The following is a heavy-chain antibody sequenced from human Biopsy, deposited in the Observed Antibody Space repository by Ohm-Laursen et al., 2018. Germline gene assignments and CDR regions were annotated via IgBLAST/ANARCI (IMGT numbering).Heavy chain of an antibody. J-gene: IGHJ4*02. CDR3: ATTRSFDN. V-gene: IGHV3-11*01. CDR1: GFDFSDYS. Sequence: SLRLSCAASGFDFSDYSMIWIRQAPGKGLEWVSYISSSGRTMYYAESVKGRFTISRDNANKSLYLQMNSLRAEDTAVYYCATTRSFDNWGQGTLVTVSS. CDR2: ISSSGRTM. D-gene: IGHD5-24*01.